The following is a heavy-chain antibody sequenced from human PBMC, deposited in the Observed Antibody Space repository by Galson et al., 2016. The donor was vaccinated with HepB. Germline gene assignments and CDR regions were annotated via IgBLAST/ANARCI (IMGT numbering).Heavy chain of an antibody. Sequence: QSGAEVKKPGESLQISCKASGYNFASYWIGWVRQMPGKGLEWMGIIYPGDSDTRYSPSFQGQVTISVDKSTNTAYLQWNSLKTSDTAMYFCAGKLSSAWYFYYWGQETLVTVS. J-gene: IGHJ4*02. CDR2: IYPGDSDT. CDR3: AGKLSSAWYFYY. D-gene: IGHD6-19*01. V-gene: IGHV5-51*01. CDR1: GYNFASYW.